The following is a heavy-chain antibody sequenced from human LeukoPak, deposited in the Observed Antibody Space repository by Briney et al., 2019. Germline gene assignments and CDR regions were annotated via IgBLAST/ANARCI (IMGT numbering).Heavy chain of an antibody. V-gene: IGHV3-33*01. CDR3: ARAPRWEPIDY. D-gene: IGHD1-26*01. J-gene: IGHJ4*02. CDR1: GFSLINYG. CDR2: IWGDQRYK. Sequence: GSLRLSCTASGFSLINYGMHWVRQAPGKGLEWVAIIWGDQRYKHYADSVKGRFTISRDNAKNSLYLQMNSLRAEDTAVFYCARAPRWEPIDYWGQGTLVTVSS.